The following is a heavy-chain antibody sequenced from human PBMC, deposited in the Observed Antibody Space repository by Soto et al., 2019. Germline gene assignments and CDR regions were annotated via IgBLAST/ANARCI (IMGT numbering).Heavy chain of an antibody. J-gene: IGHJ4*02. CDR1: GFTFSSYA. V-gene: IGHV3-30-3*01. D-gene: IGHD2-2*02. CDR3: AREGLVPAATPWFDY. CDR2: ISYDGSNK. Sequence: QVQLVESGGGVVQPGRSRRLSCAASGFTFSSYAMHWVRQAPGKGLEWVAVISYDGSNKYYADSVKGRFTISRDNSKNTLYLQMNSLRAEDTAVYYCAREGLVPAATPWFDYWGQGTLVTVSS.